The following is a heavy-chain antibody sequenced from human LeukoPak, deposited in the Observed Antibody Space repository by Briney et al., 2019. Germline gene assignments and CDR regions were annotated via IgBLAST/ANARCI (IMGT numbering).Heavy chain of an antibody. CDR3: ARDPPFTSGWSQNFFDY. CDR2: IAYDGGNI. CDR1: GFSFEVFA. D-gene: IGHD6-19*01. J-gene: IGHJ4*02. Sequence: GRSLRLSCEPSGFSFEVFAMHWVRQAPGKGLEWVALIAYDGGNIYYTDSVKGRFTISRDNSKNMLYLQMNSLSPEDAAVYYCARDPPFTSGWSQNFFDYWGQGTLVTVSS. V-gene: IGHV3-30*04.